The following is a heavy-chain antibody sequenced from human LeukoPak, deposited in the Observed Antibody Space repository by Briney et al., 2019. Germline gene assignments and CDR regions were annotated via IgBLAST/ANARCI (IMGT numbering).Heavy chain of an antibody. Sequence: PGRSLRLSCAASGFTFSNYAMHWVRQAPGKGLECVAMVWYDGTNEYYADSVKGRFTISRDNSKNTLHLQMNSLRAEDTAMYYCAKDLSRSWSAYFDFWGQGTLVAVSS. D-gene: IGHD1-26*01. CDR2: VWYDGTNE. J-gene: IGHJ4*02. CDR3: AKDLSRSWSAYFDF. V-gene: IGHV3-33*06. CDR1: GFTFSNYA.